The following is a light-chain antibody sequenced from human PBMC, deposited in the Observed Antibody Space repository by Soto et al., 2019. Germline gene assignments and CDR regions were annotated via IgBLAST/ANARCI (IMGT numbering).Light chain of an antibody. Sequence: QSVLTQPASVSGSPGQSITISCTGTSSDVGSHNLVSWYQQYPGKVPKLIIFEASKRPPGVSNRFSGSKSGSTASLTISGLQAEDEADYYCCSNAVGSTYVFGSGTKLTVL. CDR2: EAS. CDR3: CSNAVGSTYV. V-gene: IGLV2-23*01. J-gene: IGLJ1*01. CDR1: SSDVGSHNL.